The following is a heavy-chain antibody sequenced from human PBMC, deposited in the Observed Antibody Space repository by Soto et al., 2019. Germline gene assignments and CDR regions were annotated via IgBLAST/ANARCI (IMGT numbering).Heavy chain of an antibody. CDR2: IYHSGST. CDR1: GYSISDGSY. Sequence: SETLSLTCSVSGYSISDGSYWGWIRQPPGKALEWIGGIYHSGSTSYNPSLKSRVTMSVDTSKNQFSLKLNSVTAADTAVYYCARDENWFDPWGQGTLVTVSS. V-gene: IGHV4-38-2*02. CDR3: ARDENWFDP. J-gene: IGHJ5*02.